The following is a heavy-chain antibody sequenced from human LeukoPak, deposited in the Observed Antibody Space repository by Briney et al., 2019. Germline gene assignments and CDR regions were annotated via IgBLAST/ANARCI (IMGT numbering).Heavy chain of an antibody. V-gene: IGHV3-9*01. D-gene: IGHD2-2*01. CDR2: ISWNSGSI. CDR3: AKDIVSTSSNWFDP. CDR1: GFTFDDYA. J-gene: IGHJ5*02. Sequence: GGSLRLSCAASGFTFDDYAMHWVQQAPGKGLEWVSGISWNSGSIGYADSVKGRFTISRDNAKNSLYLQMNSLRAEDTALYYCAKDIVSTSSNWFDPWGQGTLVTVSS.